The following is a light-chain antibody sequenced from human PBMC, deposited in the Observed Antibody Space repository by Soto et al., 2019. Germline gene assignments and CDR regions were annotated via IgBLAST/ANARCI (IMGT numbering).Light chain of an antibody. J-gene: IGLJ3*02. CDR3: SSCASRNTWV. V-gene: IGLV2-8*01. Sequence: QSALTQPPSASGSPGQSVTISCTGTSSDVGAYNYVSWYQQHAGKAPKLVIYEVTKRPSGVPDRFSGSKSANAASLTVSWLQAEDEADYYCSSCASRNTWVFGGGTKLT. CDR1: SSDVGAYNY. CDR2: EVT.